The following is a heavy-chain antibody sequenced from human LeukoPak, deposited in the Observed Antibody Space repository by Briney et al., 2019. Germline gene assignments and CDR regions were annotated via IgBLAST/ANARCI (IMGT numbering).Heavy chain of an antibody. CDR3: ARTGNPATGDY. J-gene: IGHJ4*02. Sequence: GGSLRLSCAASGFTFSSYSMNWVRQAPGKGLEWVSVIYSGGCTYYADSVKGRFTISRDNSKNTLYLLMNNLRGEDTAVYYCARTGNPATGDYWGQGTLVTVSS. V-gene: IGHV3-53*01. CDR2: IYSGGCT. CDR1: GFTFSSYS. D-gene: IGHD1-1*01.